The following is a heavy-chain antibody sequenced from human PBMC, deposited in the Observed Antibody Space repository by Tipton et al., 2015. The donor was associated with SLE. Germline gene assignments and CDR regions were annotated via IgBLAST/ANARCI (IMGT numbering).Heavy chain of an antibody. V-gene: IGHV4-38-2*02. CDR3: ARVRYDFWSGYGDYYYGMDV. Sequence: TLSFTCTVSGYSLTSGYYWGWIRQPPGKGLEWIGRIYHSDSIYHNPSLKSRVTMSVDTSKNQFSLRLSPVTAADTAVYYCARVRYDFWSGYGDYYYGMDVWGQGTTVTVSS. D-gene: IGHD3-3*01. CDR2: IYHSDSI. CDR1: GYSLTSGYY. J-gene: IGHJ6*02.